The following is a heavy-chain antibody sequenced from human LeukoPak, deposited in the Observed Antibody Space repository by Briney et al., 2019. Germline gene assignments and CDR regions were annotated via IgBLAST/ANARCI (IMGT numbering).Heavy chain of an antibody. CDR1: GYTFTSYD. CDR3: ARVVGDYNGLFDY. Sequence: GASVKVSCKASGYTFTSYDINWVRQATGQGLEWMGWMNPNSGNTGYAQKFQGRVTITRNTPISTAYTELSSLRSEDTAVYYCARVVGDYNGLFDYWGQGTLVTVSS. V-gene: IGHV1-8*03. D-gene: IGHD3-16*01. J-gene: IGHJ4*02. CDR2: MNPNSGNT.